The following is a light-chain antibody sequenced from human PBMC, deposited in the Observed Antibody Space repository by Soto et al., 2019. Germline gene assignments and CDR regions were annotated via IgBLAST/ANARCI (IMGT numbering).Light chain of an antibody. J-gene: IGKJ1*01. CDR3: QQYNNWPVPSWT. CDR1: QSFSSN. V-gene: IGKV3-15*01. CDR2: GAS. Sequence: EIVMTQSPATLSVSPGERATLSCRASQSFSSNLAWYQQKPGQAPRLLIYGASTRATGIPARFSGSGSGTEFTLTISSLQSEDFAVYYCQQYNNWPVPSWTFGHGTKVEIK.